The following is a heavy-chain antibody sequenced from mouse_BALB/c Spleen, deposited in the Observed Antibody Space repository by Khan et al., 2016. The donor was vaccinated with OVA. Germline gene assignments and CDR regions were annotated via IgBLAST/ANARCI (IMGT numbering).Heavy chain of an antibody. CDR3: ARDRIDY. CDR1: GYTFTSYW. CDR2: INPTSGYT. V-gene: IGHV1-7*01. J-gene: IGHJ2*01. Sequence: QMQLEESGAELAKPGASVKMSCTASGYTFTSYWMHWIKQRPGQGLEWIGYINPTSGYTDYNQKFKDKATLTADKSSSTAYMQLSSLTSDDSAVYYWARDRIDYWGQGTALTVSS.